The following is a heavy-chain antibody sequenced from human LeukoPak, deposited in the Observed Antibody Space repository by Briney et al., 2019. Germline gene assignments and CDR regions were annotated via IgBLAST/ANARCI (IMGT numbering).Heavy chain of an antibody. CDR1: GCTLTELS. J-gene: IGHJ4*02. CDR2: FDPEDGET. D-gene: IGHD1-1*01. CDR3: ARELPSPNDHHYFDY. Sequence: SVKVSCKVSGCTLTELSMHWVRQAPGKGLEWMGGFDPEDGETIYAQKFQGRVTMTRDTSISTAYMELSRLRSDDTAVYYCARELPSPNDHHYFDYWGQGTLVTVSS. V-gene: IGHV1-24*01.